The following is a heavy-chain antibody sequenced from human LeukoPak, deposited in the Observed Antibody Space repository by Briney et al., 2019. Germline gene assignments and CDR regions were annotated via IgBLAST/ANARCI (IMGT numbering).Heavy chain of an antibody. J-gene: IGHJ4*02. D-gene: IGHD3-3*01. CDR1: GFTFSSYA. V-gene: IGHV3-48*04. CDR2: ISSSGSTI. CDR3: ARAYDFWSGYYTGIDY. Sequence: PGGSLRLSCAASGFTFSSYAMSWVRQAPGKGLEWVSYISSSGSTIYYADSVKGRFTISRDNAKNSLYLQMNSLRAEDTAVYYCARAYDFWSGYYTGIDYWGQGTLVTVSS.